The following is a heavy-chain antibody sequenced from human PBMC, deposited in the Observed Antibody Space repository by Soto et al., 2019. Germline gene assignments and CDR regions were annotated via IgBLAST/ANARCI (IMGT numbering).Heavy chain of an antibody. CDR3: ARGGYSSSRSNLLDRSGLDV. J-gene: IGHJ6*02. D-gene: IGHD5-12*01. CDR1: GGTFSSYA. Sequence: QVQLVQSGAEAKKPGSSVKVSCKTSGGTFSSYAISWVRQAPGQGLEWMGGIVPLFRTTNYAQKFQGRVTITADTSTYTVDMELSGLRSGDTAVYYCARGGYSSSRSNLLDRSGLDVWGQGTTVPVAS. V-gene: IGHV1-69*06. CDR2: IVPLFRTT.